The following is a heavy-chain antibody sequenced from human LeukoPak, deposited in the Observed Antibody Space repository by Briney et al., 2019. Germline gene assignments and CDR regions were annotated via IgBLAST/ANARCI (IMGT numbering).Heavy chain of an antibody. CDR1: GFTFSSYW. Sequence: PGGSLRLSCAASGFTFSSYWMSWIRQAPGKGLEWVSYISGRGRTIYYADSVKGRFTISRDNAKNSMYLQMNSLRAEDTAVYYCARDRQAECLAFGVYYYYGMDVWGQGTTVTVSS. V-gene: IGHV3-11*01. CDR3: ARDRQAECLAFGVYYYYGMDV. CDR2: ISGRGRTI. D-gene: IGHD3-10*01. J-gene: IGHJ6*02.